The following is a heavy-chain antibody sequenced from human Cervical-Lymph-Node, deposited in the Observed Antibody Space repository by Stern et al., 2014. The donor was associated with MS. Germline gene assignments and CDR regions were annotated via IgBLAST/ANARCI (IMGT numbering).Heavy chain of an antibody. D-gene: IGHD3-16*02. CDR3: ARDKSSYPDY. J-gene: IGHJ4*02. Sequence: VQLVESGAEVKKSGASVKVSCAASGYTFTGYHIHWARQAPAQGLEWMGWIDPKSGGITYAQTFQGRVTLTSDTSIGTAYMELSSLTSDDTAVYFCARDKSSYPDYWGQGTPVTISS. CDR2: IDPKSGGI. CDR1: GYTFTGYH. V-gene: IGHV1-2*02.